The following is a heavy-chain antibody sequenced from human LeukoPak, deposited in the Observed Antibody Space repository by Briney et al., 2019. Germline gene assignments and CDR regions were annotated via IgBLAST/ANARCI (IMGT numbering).Heavy chain of an antibody. J-gene: IGHJ1*01. D-gene: IGHD5-24*01. CDR3: ARGDGYNDAEYPQH. V-gene: IGHV3-48*03. Sequence: GGSLTLSCAASGFTFSSYEMNWVRQAPGKGLEWVSYIASGGGANRFYSESVKGRFTISRDNSKKTLYLQMNSLRVEDTAVYYCARGDGYNDAEYPQHWGQGTLVTVS. CDR2: IASGGGANR. CDR1: GFTFSSYE.